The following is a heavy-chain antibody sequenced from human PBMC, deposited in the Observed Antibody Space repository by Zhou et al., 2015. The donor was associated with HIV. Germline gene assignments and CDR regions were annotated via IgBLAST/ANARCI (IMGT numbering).Heavy chain of an antibody. CDR1: GGTFSSYA. CDR3: ARDPITFGGDRRPRGAYYYYYYYMDV. D-gene: IGHD3-16*01. V-gene: IGHV1-69*01. CDR2: IIPIFGTA. Sequence: QVQLVQSGAEVKKPGSSVKVSCKASGGTFSSYAISWVRQAPGQGLEWMGGIIPIFGTANYAQKFQGRVTITADESTSTAYMELSSLRSEDTAVYYCARDPITFGGDRRPRGAYYYYYYYMDVWGKGTTVTVSS. J-gene: IGHJ6*03.